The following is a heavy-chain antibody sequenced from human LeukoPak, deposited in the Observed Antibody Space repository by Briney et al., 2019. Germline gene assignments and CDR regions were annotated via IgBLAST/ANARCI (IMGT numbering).Heavy chain of an antibody. CDR3: AKDLKRGGYGDYLDY. D-gene: IGHD1-26*01. V-gene: IGHV3-30*18. J-gene: IGHJ4*02. CDR1: GFTFSSYG. CDR2: ISYDGSNK. Sequence: GGSLRLSCAASGFTFSSYGMHWVRQAPGKGLEWVAVISYDGSNKYYADSVKGRFTISRDNSKNTLYLQMNSLRAEDTAVYYCAKDLKRGGYGDYLDYWGQGTLVTVSS.